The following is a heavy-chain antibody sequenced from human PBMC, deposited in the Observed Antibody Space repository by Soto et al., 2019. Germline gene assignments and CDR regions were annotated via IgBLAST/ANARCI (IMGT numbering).Heavy chain of an antibody. V-gene: IGHV3-53*01. D-gene: IGHD2-21*01. CDR3: ARDYSLDGYYGMDV. CDR1: GFTVSSNY. Sequence: PGGSLRLSCAASGFTVSSNYMSWVRQAPGKGLEWVSVIYSGGSTYYADSVKGRFTISRDNSKNTLYLQMNSLRAEDTAVYYCARDYSLDGYYGMDVWGQGTTVTVSS. CDR2: IYSGGST. J-gene: IGHJ6*02.